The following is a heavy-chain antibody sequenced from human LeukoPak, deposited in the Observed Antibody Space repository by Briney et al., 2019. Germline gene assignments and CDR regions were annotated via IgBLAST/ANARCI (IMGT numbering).Heavy chain of an antibody. CDR3: ARDRRSSGWYRLPDAFDI. CDR1: GFSFSSYN. J-gene: IGHJ3*02. Sequence: GGSLRLSCAAPGFSFSSYNMNWVRQAPGKGLEWVSFISSSSSYIYYVDSVKGRFTISRDNAKNSLYLQMNSLRAEDTAVYYCARDRRSSGWYRLPDAFDIWGQGTMVTVSS. D-gene: IGHD6-19*01. V-gene: IGHV3-21*01. CDR2: ISSSSSYI.